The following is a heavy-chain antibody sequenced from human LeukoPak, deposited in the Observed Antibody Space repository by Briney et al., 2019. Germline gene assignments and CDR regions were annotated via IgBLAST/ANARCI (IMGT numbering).Heavy chain of an antibody. CDR1: GFTFTSSA. CDR3: AADLKSRWSFDY. CDR2: IVVGSGNT. Sequence: GTSVKVSCKASGFTFTSSAMQWVRQARGQRLEWIGWIVVGSGNTDYAQKFQERVTITRDMSTSTAYMELSSLRSEDTAVYYCAADLKSRWSFDYWGQGTLVTVSS. J-gene: IGHJ4*02. V-gene: IGHV1-58*02. D-gene: IGHD3-3*01.